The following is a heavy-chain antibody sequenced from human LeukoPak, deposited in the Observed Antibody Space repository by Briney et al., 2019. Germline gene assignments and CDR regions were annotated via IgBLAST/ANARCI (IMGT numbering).Heavy chain of an antibody. V-gene: IGHV3-74*01. CDR2: INSDGSTI. Sequence: SGGSLRLSCAASGFTFSSNWMNWVRQSPGKGLVWVSRINSDGSTITYADSVKGRFTISRDNAKNTLYLQMNSLRAEDTAVYYCAKSGLNRFDYWGQGTLVTVSS. D-gene: IGHD2-15*01. CDR3: AKSGLNRFDY. J-gene: IGHJ4*02. CDR1: GFTFSSNW.